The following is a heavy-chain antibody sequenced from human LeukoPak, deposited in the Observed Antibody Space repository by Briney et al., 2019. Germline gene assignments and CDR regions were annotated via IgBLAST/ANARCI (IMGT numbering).Heavy chain of an antibody. CDR1: GYTFTSYY. J-gene: IGHJ4*02. D-gene: IGHD6-19*01. CDR3: ASPASEPASSGWYYFDH. Sequence: GASVKVSCKAFGYTFTSYYMHWVRQAPGQGLEWIGIINPSVGSTTYAQKFQGRVTMTRDTSTSTVYMDLSSLSSEDTAVYYCASPASEPASSGWYYFDHWGQGTLVTVSS. V-gene: IGHV1-46*01. CDR2: INPSVGST.